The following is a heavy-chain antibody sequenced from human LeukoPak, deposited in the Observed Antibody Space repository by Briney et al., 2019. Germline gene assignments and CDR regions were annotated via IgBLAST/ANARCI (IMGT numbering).Heavy chain of an antibody. Sequence: SETLSLTCTVSGGSISSYYWSWIRQPPGKGLEWIGYIYYSGSTNYNPSLKSRVTISVDTSKNQFSLKLSSVTAADTAVYYCAREGGFYRPLDYSGQGTLVTVSS. V-gene: IGHV4-59*01. D-gene: IGHD6-25*01. CDR3: AREGGFYRPLDY. CDR1: GGSISSYY. CDR2: IYYSGST. J-gene: IGHJ4*02.